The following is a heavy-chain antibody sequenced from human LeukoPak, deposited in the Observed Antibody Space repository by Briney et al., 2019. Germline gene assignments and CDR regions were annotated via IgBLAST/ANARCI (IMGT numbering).Heavy chain of an antibody. D-gene: IGHD2-2*01. CDR2: INSDGSST. CDR3: AKDKHEVVPAADEY. V-gene: IGHV3-74*01. Sequence: GGSLRLSCAASGFTFSSYWMHWVRQGPGKGLVWVSRINSDGSSTYYTDSVKGRFTISRDNSKNTLYLQMNSLRAEDTALYYCAKDKHEVVPAADEYWGQGTLVTVSS. CDR1: GFTFSSYW. J-gene: IGHJ4*02.